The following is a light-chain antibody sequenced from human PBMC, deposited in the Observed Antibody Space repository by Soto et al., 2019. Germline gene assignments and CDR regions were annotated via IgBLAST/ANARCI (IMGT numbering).Light chain of an antibody. CDR2: SAS. J-gene: IGKJ2*01. CDR3: PQYITGYT. CDR1: QSVSSS. V-gene: IGKV3-15*01. Sequence: EVVMTQSPATLSVFPGERVTLACRASQSVSSSLAWYQQKPGKAPRILIYSASTRATGIPARFSGSGSWTEFTFTISSLESEDFAVYYCPQYITGYTFGQGTKLEIK.